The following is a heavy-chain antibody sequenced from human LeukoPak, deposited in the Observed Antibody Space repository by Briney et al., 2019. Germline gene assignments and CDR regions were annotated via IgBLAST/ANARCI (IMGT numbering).Heavy chain of an antibody. Sequence: GASVKVSCKASGGTFSSYAISWVRQAPGQGLEWMGRIIPILGIANYAQKFQGRVTITADKSTSTAYMELRSLRSEDTAVYYCARDYSITMVRGPEALDAFDIWGQGTMVTVSS. V-gene: IGHV1-69*04. CDR1: GGTFSSYA. D-gene: IGHD3-10*01. J-gene: IGHJ3*02. CDR2: IIPILGIA. CDR3: ARDYSITMVRGPEALDAFDI.